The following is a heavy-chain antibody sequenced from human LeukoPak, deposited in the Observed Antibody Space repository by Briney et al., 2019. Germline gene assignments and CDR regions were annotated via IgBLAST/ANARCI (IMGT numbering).Heavy chain of an antibody. J-gene: IGHJ5*02. CDR3: AREDSDTVVVPAALWRGVPGWFDP. V-gene: IGHV4-31*03. CDR1: GGSITSGGYY. D-gene: IGHD2-2*01. CDR2: IYYSGST. Sequence: SETLSLTCTVSGGSITSGGYYWSWIRQHPGKGLEWIGYIYYSGSTYYNPSLKSRVTISVDTSKNQFSLKLSSVTAADTAVYYCAREDSDTVVVPAALWRGVPGWFDPWGQGTLVTVSS.